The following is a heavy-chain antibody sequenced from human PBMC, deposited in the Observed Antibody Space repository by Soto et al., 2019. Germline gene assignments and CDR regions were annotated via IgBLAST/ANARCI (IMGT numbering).Heavy chain of an antibody. CDR1: GFTFSSYW. V-gene: IGHV3-7*03. CDR2: IKQDGSEK. D-gene: IGHD2-15*01. Sequence: PGGSLRLSCAASGFTFSSYWMSWVRQAPGKGLEWVANIKQDGSEKYYVDSVKGRFTISRDNAKNSLYLQMNSLRAEDTAVYYCARDHYCSGGSCYLRSFDYWGQGTLVTVSS. CDR3: ARDHYCSGGSCYLRSFDY. J-gene: IGHJ4*02.